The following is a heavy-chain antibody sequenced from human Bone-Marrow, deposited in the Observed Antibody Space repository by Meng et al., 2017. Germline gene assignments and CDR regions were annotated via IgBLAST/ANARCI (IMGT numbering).Heavy chain of an antibody. CDR2: IIPIFGTA. CDR3: TRAYYDFWSGYYTHFDY. CDR1: AGTFSSYA. Sequence: RGQVGEQGPKPGPLVKVSAMASAGTFSSYAISWVRQAPGQGLEWMGGIIPIFGTANYAQKSQGRVTLTADESTSTAYMELRSLRSEDTAVYSCTRAYYDFWSGYYTHFDYWGQATLVTVSS. D-gene: IGHD3-3*01. V-gene: IGHV1-69*01. J-gene: IGHJ4*02.